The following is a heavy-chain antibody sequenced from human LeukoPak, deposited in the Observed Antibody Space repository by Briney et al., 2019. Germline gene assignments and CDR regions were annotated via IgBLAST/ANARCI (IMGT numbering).Heavy chain of an antibody. D-gene: IGHD1-26*01. J-gene: IGHJ4*02. CDR1: GFTFDDYA. CDR3: AKDKAWELLEYYFDY. V-gene: IGHV3-9*01. CDR2: ISWNSGSI. Sequence: PGRSLRLPCAASGFTFDDYAMHWVRQAPGKGLEWVSGISWNSGSIGYADSVKGRFTISRDNAKNSLYLQMNSLRAEDTALYYCAKDKAWELLEYYFDYWGQGTLVTVSS.